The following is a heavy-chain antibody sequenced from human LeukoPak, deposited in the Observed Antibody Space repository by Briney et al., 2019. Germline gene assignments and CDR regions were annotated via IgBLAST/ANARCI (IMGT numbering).Heavy chain of an antibody. CDR2: INHSGST. J-gene: IGHJ5*02. V-gene: IGHV4-34*01. CDR3: ARGGYYGSGSHYLPKTPHIRRFDP. CDR1: GGSFSGYY. D-gene: IGHD3-10*01. Sequence: PSETLSLTCAVYGGSFSGYYWSWIRQPPGKGLEWIGEINHSGSTNYNPSLKSRVTISVDTSKNQFSLKLSSVTAADTAVYYCARGGYYGSGSHYLPKTPHIRRFDPWGQGTLVTVSS.